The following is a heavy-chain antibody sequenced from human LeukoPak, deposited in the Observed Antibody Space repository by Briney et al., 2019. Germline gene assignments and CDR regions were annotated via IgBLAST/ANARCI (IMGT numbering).Heavy chain of an antibody. J-gene: IGHJ3*02. CDR3: ARDPTLYCSSTSCYGDAFDI. CDR2: INPNSGGT. D-gene: IGHD2-2*01. V-gene: IGHV1-2*02. Sequence: VASVKVSCKASGYSFTSHYMHWVRQAPGQGLEWMGWINPNSGGTNYAQKFQGRVTMTRDTSISTAYMELSRLRSDDTAVYYCARDPTLYCSSTSCYGDAFDIWGQGTMVTVSS. CDR1: GYSFTSHY.